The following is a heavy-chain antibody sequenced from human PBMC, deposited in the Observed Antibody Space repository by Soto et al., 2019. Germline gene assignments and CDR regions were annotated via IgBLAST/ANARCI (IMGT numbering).Heavy chain of an antibody. V-gene: IGHV1-24*01. Sequence: QVQMVQSGAEVKKPGASVKVSCKVSGYTLTKLSMHWVRPAPGKGLEWMGGFDPEDGETIYAQKFKGRVTMTEDITTDTAYMEMSSLRSEDTAVYYCATGPTRASSGLMDYWGQGTLVTVSS. CDR2: FDPEDGET. CDR1: GYTLTKLS. CDR3: ATGPTRASSGLMDY. J-gene: IGHJ4*02. D-gene: IGHD3-22*01.